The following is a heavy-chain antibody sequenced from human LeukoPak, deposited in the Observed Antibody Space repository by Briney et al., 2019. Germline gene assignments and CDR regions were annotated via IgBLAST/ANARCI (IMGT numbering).Heavy chain of an antibody. Sequence: GGSLRLSCAASGFTFSSYGMHWVRQAPGKGLEWVAVISYDGSNKYYADSVKGRFTISRDNSKNTLYLQMNSLRAEDTAVYYCAKDPRITIFGVVTTGYYFDYWGQGTLVTVSS. D-gene: IGHD3-3*01. J-gene: IGHJ4*02. V-gene: IGHV3-30*18. CDR3: AKDPRITIFGVVTTGYYFDY. CDR1: GFTFSSYG. CDR2: ISYDGSNK.